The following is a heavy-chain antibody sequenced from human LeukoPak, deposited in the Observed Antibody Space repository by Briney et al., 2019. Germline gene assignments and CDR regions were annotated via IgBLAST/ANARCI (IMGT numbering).Heavy chain of an antibody. D-gene: IGHD6-19*01. CDR1: GGSISSYY. J-gene: IGHJ5*02. V-gene: IGHV4-59*01. CDR3: TRGGAVAGNWFDP. Sequence: SETLSLTCTVSGGSISSYYWSWIRQPPGKGLEWIGYIYYSGSTNYNPSLKSRVTISVDTSKNQFSLKLSSVTAADTAVYYCTRGGAVAGNWFDPXGQXXXXXVXS. CDR2: IYYSGST.